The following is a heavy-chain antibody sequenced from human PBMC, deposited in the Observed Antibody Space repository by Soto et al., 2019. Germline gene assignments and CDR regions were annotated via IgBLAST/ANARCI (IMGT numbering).Heavy chain of an antibody. D-gene: IGHD3-10*01. V-gene: IGHV4-31*03. J-gene: IGHJ4*02. CDR3: ARIVMVRGVIITVFDY. CDR2: IYYSGST. CDR1: GGSISSGGYY. Sequence: LSLTCTVSGGSISSGGYYWSWIRQHPGKGLEWIGYIYYSGSTYYNPSLKSRVTISVDTSKNQFSLKLSSVTAADTAVYYCARIVMVRGVIITVFDYWGQGTLVTVSS.